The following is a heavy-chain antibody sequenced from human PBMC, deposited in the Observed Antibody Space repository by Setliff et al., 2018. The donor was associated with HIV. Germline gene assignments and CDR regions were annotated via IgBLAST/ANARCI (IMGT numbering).Heavy chain of an antibody. D-gene: IGHD3-10*01. CDR1: GGTFTSYA. V-gene: IGHV1-69*06. Sequence: GASVKVSCKAFGGTFTSYAFSWVRQAPGQGLEWMGGVIPIFGSANYAQKFQGRVTITADKSTSTAYMELSSLRSEDTAVYYCARDRRGWGDGFNKGDGTFDIWGQGTMVTVSS. J-gene: IGHJ3*02. CDR2: VIPIFGSA. CDR3: ARDRRGWGDGFNKGDGTFDI.